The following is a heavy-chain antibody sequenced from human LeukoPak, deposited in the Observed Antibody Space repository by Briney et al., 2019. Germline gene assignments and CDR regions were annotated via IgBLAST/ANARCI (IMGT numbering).Heavy chain of an antibody. CDR2: INHSGST. Sequence: AGTLSLTCAVYGGSFSGDYWSWIRQPPAKGLEWIGEINHSGSTNYNPSLKSRVTISVDTSKNQFSLKLSSVTAADTAVYYCARWVHYDYEPRLDYWGQGTLVTVSS. CDR3: ARWVHYDYEPRLDY. J-gene: IGHJ4*02. D-gene: IGHD3-16*01. V-gene: IGHV4-34*01. CDR1: GGSFSGDY.